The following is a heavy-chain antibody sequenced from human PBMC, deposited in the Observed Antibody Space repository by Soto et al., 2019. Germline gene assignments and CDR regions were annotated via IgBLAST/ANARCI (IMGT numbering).Heavy chain of an antibody. V-gene: IGHV3-49*03. CDR2: IRNKAYGGTT. Sequence: EVQLVESGGGLVQPGRSLRLSCTTSGFTFADYTLSWFRQAPGKGLEWLGFIRNKAYGGTTEYAASVKGRFSISRDDSKSIAYLQMNSLKTEDTDVYYCTRDGRYSGYPPPAFWGQGTLVIVSS. CDR3: TRDGRYSGYPPPAF. CDR1: GFTFADYT. J-gene: IGHJ4*02. D-gene: IGHD5-12*01.